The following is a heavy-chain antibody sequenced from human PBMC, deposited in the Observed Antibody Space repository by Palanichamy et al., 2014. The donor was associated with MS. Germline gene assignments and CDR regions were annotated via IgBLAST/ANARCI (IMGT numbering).Heavy chain of an antibody. J-gene: IGHJ4*02. CDR3: AKAAYQLMVSTIEY. D-gene: IGHD2-2*01. Sequence: EVQLLESGGGLGTSRGGPVRLSCAASGFTFSTYAMSWVRQAPGKGLEWVSSISGSGGITYYADSVKGRFTISRDNSKNTLSLQMNSLRAEDTAVYYCAKAAYQLMVSTIEYWGQGTLVTVSS. V-gene: IGHV3-23*01. CDR2: ISGSGGIT. CDR1: GFTFSTYA.